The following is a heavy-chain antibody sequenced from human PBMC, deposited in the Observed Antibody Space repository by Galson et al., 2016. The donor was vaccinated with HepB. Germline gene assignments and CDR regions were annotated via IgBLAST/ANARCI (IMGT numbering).Heavy chain of an antibody. V-gene: IGHV3-53*01. Sequence: SLRLSCAASGFTVSNNFMTWVRQAPGKGLDWVSLIYSGGKTYYADSVKGRFTISRDNSKNTVFLQLTSLRAEDTAVYYCAKDKRGHSSAWYWYFDYWGPGTLVSVSS. CDR1: GFTVSNNF. CDR3: AKDKRGHSSAWYWYFDY. D-gene: IGHD6-13*01. CDR2: IYSGGKT. J-gene: IGHJ4*02.